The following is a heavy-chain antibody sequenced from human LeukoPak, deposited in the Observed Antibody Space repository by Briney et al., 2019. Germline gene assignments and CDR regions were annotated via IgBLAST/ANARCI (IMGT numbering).Heavy chain of an antibody. CDR2: FYYSGST. CDR1: GGSISSYY. D-gene: IGHD6-13*01. CDR3: ARGSSSSFNFDL. V-gene: IGHV4-59*01. J-gene: IGHJ2*01. Sequence: SETLSLTCAVSGGSISSYYWSWIRQLPGKGLEWIGNFYYSGSTNYNPSLKSRVTISVDTSKSQSSLKVSSVTAADTAVYYCARGSSSSFNFDLWGRGTLVTVSS.